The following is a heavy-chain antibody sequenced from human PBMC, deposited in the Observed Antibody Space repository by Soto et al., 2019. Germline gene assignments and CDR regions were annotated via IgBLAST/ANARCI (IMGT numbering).Heavy chain of an antibody. D-gene: IGHD3-10*01. CDR1: GFTFSSYA. Sequence: EVQLLESGGGLVQPGGSLRLSCAASGFTFSSYAMSWVRQAPGKGLEWVSASSGSGGSTYYADSVKGRFTISRDNSKNTLYLQMNSLRAEDTAVYYCATYSGSYQLQNFDYWGQGTLVTVSS. CDR3: ATYSGSYQLQNFDY. J-gene: IGHJ4*02. V-gene: IGHV3-23*01. CDR2: SSGSGGST.